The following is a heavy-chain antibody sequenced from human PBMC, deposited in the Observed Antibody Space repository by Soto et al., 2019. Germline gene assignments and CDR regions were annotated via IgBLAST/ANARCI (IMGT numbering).Heavy chain of an antibody. D-gene: IGHD4-17*01. J-gene: IGHJ4*02. CDR1: GYTFTGYY. CDR2: INPNSGGT. CDR3: ARARDYGDYGPWVYYFDS. Sequence: QVQLVQSGAEVKKPGASVKVSCKASGYTFTGYYMHWVRQAPGQGLEWMGWINPNSGGTNYAQKSQRRVTMTRDPSISTAYMELSRLRSDVTAVYYCARARDYGDYGPWVYYFDSWGQGTLVTVSS. V-gene: IGHV1-2*02.